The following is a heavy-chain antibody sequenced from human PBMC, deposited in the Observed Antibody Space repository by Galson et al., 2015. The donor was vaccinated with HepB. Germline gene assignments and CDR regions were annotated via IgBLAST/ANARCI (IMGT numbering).Heavy chain of an antibody. V-gene: IGHV4-59*01. J-gene: IGHJ3*02. D-gene: IGHD6-13*01. CDR3: AREGYSSNWRNDAFDI. CDR1: TGSIGSYY. Sequence: ETLSLTCTVSTGSIGSYYWSWIRQPPGKTPEWLGYIYYSGSTSYNPSLKRRATMAVDTSKNQFSLRLKAVTAADTAMYFSAREGYSSNWRNDAFDIWGQGTLVTVSS. CDR2: IYYSGST.